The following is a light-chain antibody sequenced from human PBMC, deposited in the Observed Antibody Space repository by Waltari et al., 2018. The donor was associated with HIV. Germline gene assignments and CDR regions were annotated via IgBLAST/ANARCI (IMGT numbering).Light chain of an antibody. J-gene: IGLJ2*01. CDR3: SSYTTTNTHVV. V-gene: IGLV2-14*03. Sequence: QSALTQPASVSGSPGQSITISCTGTSSDVGGYNYVSWYQQHPGEGPELIIYDVNNRPTGGANRFSGSKSGNTASLTISGLQTEDEADYFCSSYTTTNTHVVFGGGTKLTVL. CDR2: DVN. CDR1: SSDVGGYNY.